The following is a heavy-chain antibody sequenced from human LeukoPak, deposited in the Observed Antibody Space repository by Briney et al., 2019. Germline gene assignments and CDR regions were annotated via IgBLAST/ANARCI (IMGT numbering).Heavy chain of an antibody. V-gene: IGHV4-59*11. Sequence: SETLSLTCTVSGGFFSSHYWSWIRQPPGKGLEWIGYISYIGSTNYNPSLKSRVTISVDTSKNQFSLKLSSVTAADTAVYYCAGDPTTVTKGLDIWGQGTMVTVSS. CDR3: AGDPTTVTKGLDI. D-gene: IGHD4-17*01. J-gene: IGHJ3*02. CDR1: GGFFSSHY. CDR2: ISYIGST.